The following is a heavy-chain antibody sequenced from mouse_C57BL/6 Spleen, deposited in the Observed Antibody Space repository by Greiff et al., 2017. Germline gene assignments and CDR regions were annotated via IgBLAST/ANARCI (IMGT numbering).Heavy chain of an antibody. Sequence: EVQLQQSGPELVKPGASVKISCKASGYSFTDYNMNWVKQSNGKSLEWIGVINPNYGTTSYNQKFKGKATLTVDQSSSTAYMQLNSLASEDSAVYYWALGAHTVVDYDAMDYWGQGTSVTVSS. CDR2: INPNYGTT. CDR1: GYSFTDYN. CDR3: ALGAHTVVDYDAMDY. D-gene: IGHD1-1*01. J-gene: IGHJ4*01. V-gene: IGHV1-39*01.